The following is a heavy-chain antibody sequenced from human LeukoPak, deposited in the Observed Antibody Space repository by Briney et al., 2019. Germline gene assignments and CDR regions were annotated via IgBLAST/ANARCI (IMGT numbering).Heavy chain of an antibody. D-gene: IGHD5-18*01. V-gene: IGHV4-39*07. CDR1: GGSISTSGYY. J-gene: IGHJ3*02. Sequence: SETLSLTCTVSGGSISTSGYYWGWIRQPPGTGLEWIGNIYYSGSTNYNLSLKSRVTISVDMSKNQFSLKLSSVTAADTAVYYCASLRTGGTAMVSDAFDIWGQGTMVTVSS. CDR2: IYYSGST. CDR3: ASLRTGGTAMVSDAFDI.